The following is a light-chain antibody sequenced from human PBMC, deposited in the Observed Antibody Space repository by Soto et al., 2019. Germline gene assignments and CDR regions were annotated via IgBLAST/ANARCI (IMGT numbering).Light chain of an antibody. CDR2: KAS. CDR1: QSISTW. CDR3: QHYDHLPIT. Sequence: GDRVTITCRASQSISTWLAWYQQKPGNAPKLLIYKASTLKSGVPSRFSGSGSGTDFTLTISSLQPEDVATYYCQHYDHLPITFGQGTRLEIK. V-gene: IGKV1-5*03. J-gene: IGKJ5*01.